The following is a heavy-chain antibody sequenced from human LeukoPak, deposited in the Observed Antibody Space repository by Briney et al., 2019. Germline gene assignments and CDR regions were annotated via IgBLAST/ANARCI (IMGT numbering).Heavy chain of an antibody. CDR1: GGSISSGPYY. V-gene: IGHV4-39*01. Sequence: SETLSLTCTVSGGSISSGPYYWGWIRQPPGKGLEWIGNIYYGENTYYNPSLKSRVTISVDTSKNQFSLKLSSVTAADTAVYYCATFDTEWLVLYWGQGTLVTVSS. D-gene: IGHD6-19*01. CDR3: ATFDTEWLVLY. CDR2: IYYGENT. J-gene: IGHJ4*02.